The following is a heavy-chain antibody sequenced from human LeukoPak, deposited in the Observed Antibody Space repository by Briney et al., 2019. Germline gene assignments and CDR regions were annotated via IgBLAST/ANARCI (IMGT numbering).Heavy chain of an antibody. V-gene: IGHV3-21*01. D-gene: IGHD5-12*01. CDR1: GLTFSSYS. CDR3: ARGYLRGGYDPYYYYMDV. Sequence: GGSLRLSCAASGLTFSSYSMNWVRQAPGKGLECVSSISSSSSYIYYADSVKGRFTISRDNAKNSLYLQMNSLRAEDTAVYYCARGYLRGGYDPYYYYMDVWGKGTTVTVSS. J-gene: IGHJ6*03. CDR2: ISSSSSYI.